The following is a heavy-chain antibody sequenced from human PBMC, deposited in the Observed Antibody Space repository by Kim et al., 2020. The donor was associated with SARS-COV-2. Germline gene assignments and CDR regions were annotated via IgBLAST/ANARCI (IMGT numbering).Heavy chain of an antibody. D-gene: IGHD3-3*01. Sequence: GGSLRLSCAASGFTFSSYAMHWVRQAPGKGLEWVAVISYDGSNKYYADSVKGRFTISRDNSKNTLYLQMNSLRAEDTAVYYCARDGNVYDFWSGYGGYFDYWGQGTLVTVSS. CDR1: GFTFSSYA. CDR2: ISYDGSNK. CDR3: ARDGNVYDFWSGYGGYFDY. J-gene: IGHJ4*02. V-gene: IGHV3-30*04.